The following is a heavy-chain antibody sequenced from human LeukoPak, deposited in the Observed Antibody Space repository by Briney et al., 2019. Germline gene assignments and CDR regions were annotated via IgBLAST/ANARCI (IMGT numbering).Heavy chain of an antibody. CDR1: GFTFSSYA. J-gene: IGHJ4*02. Sequence: TGGSLRLSCAASGFTFSSYAMSWVRQAPGKGLEWVSAISGSGGSTYYADSVKGRFTISRDNSKNTLYLQMNSLRAEDTAVYYCAKAIARPLKSSSGSQIFDYWGQGTLVTVSS. CDR2: ISGSGGST. D-gene: IGHD3-10*01. V-gene: IGHV3-23*01. CDR3: AKAIARPLKSSSGSQIFDY.